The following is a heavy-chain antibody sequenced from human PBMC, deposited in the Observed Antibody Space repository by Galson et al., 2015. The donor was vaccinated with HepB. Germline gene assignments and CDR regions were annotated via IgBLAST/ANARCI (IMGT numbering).Heavy chain of an antibody. CDR1: GFTFSSYT. J-gene: IGHJ4*02. V-gene: IGHV3-48*02. D-gene: IGHD1-26*01. Sequence: LRLSCAASGFTFSSYTMNWVRQAPGKGLEWVSSISGSYTIYYADSVKGRFTISRDNAKNSLYLQMNSLRDEDTAVYYCARRSSGNSFDYWGRGTLVTVSS. CDR2: ISGSYTI. CDR3: ARRSSGNSFDY.